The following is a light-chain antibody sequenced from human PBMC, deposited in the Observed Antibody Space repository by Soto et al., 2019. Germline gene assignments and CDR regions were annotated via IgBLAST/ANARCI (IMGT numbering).Light chain of an antibody. CDR3: QHYNSYSEA. J-gene: IGKJ1*01. V-gene: IGKV1-5*03. Sequence: DIQMTQSPSTLSGSVGDRVTITCRASQTISSCLAWYQQKPGKAPKLLIYKASTLESGVPSRFSGSGSGTEFTLTIISLQPDDFATYYCQHYNSYSEAFGQGTKVELK. CDR1: QTISSC. CDR2: KAS.